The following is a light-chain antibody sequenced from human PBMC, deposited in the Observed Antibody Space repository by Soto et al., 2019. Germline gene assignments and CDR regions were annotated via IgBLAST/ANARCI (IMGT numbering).Light chain of an antibody. CDR3: QQYNNWPGWA. CDR1: QSVSSY. Sequence: EIVMTQSPATLSVSPGERVTLSCRASQSVSSYLAWYQQKPGQAPRLLIYGASTRATGIAARFSGSGSGTEFTLTISSLQSEDFAVYYCQQYNNWPGWAFGQGTKVEI. V-gene: IGKV3-15*01. J-gene: IGKJ1*01. CDR2: GAS.